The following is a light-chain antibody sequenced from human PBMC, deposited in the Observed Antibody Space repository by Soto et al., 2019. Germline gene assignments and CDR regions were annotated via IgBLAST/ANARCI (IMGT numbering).Light chain of an antibody. CDR3: QQRSNWPIT. CDR2: DAA. V-gene: IGKV3-11*01. Sequence: EIVFTQSPATLSLSPGERATLSCRASQSVSSFSASYQQQPGQAPRLLIYDAANRATGIPARFSGSGSGTDFTLTIISLEPEDFVVYYCQQRSNWPITFGQGTRLEIK. CDR1: QSVSSF. J-gene: IGKJ5*01.